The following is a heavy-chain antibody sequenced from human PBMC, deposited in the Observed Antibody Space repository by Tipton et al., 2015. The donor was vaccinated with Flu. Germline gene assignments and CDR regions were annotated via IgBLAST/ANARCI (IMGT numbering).Heavy chain of an antibody. J-gene: IGHJ4*02. CDR3: ARLAYSYDIRGYYFDS. D-gene: IGHD5-18*01. CDR2: ILTGGST. CDR1: GGSISSYY. Sequence: TLSLTCSVSGGSISSYYWSWIRQPAGKGLEWIGRILTGGSTNYNPSLNSRVTLSVDTSKNQFSLKLSSVTAADTAVYYCARLAYSYDIRGYYFDSWGQGTLVTLSS. V-gene: IGHV4-4*07.